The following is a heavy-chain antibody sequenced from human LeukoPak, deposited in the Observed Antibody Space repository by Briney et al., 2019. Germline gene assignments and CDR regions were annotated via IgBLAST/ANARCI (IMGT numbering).Heavy chain of an antibody. Sequence: SQTLSLTCAISGDSVSSNSAAWSWIRQSPSRGLEWLGRTYYRSKWYNDYAVSVKSRITINPDTSKNQFSPQLNSVTPEDTAVYYCSRADYYYDSSGYHFTFDYWGQGTLVTVSS. CDR3: SRADYYYDSSGYHFTFDY. V-gene: IGHV6-1*01. CDR1: GDSVSSNSAA. J-gene: IGHJ4*02. D-gene: IGHD3-22*01. CDR2: TYYRSKWYN.